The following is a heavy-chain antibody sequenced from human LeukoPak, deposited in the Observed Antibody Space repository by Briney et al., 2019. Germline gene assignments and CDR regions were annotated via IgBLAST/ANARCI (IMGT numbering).Heavy chain of an antibody. V-gene: IGHV3-21*01. Sequence: GRSLRLSCADSGFTFSTYTMNWVRQAPGKGLEWVSSISSGRRYMYYADSVKGRFTISRDNAKNSLYLQMNSLRAEDTAVYYCAKTTSSGWNWGQGTLVTVSS. CDR1: GFTFSTYT. CDR3: AKTTSSGWN. CDR2: ISSGRRYM. J-gene: IGHJ4*02. D-gene: IGHD6-19*01.